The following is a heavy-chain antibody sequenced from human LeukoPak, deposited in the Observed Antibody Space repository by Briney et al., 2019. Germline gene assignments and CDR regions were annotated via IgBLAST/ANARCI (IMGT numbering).Heavy chain of an antibody. D-gene: IGHD3-22*01. CDR1: GYTFTSYG. J-gene: IGHJ6*02. Sequence: ASVKVSCKASGYTFTSYGISWVRQAPGQGLEWMGWISAYNGNTNYAQKLQGRVTMTTDTSTSTAYMELRSLRSDDTAVYYCARAFAFDDSSGYKLYYYYYGMDVWGQGTTVTVSS. CDR3: ARAFAFDDSSGYKLYYYYYGMDV. V-gene: IGHV1-18*01. CDR2: ISAYNGNT.